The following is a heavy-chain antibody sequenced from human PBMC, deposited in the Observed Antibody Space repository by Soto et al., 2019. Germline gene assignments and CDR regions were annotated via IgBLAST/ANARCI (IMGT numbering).Heavy chain of an antibody. CDR2: IYYSGST. D-gene: IGHD3-9*01. Sequence: PSETLSLTCTVSGGSISSYYWSWIRQPPGKGLEWIGYIYYSGSTNYNPSLKSRVTISVDTSKNQFSLKLSSVTAADTAVYYCARESATGNYYYYGIDVWGQGTTVTV. V-gene: IGHV4-59*01. J-gene: IGHJ6*02. CDR1: GGSISSYY. CDR3: ARESATGNYYYYGIDV.